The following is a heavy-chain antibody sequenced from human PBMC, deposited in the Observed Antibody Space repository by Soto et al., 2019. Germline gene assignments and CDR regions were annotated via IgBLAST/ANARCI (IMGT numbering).Heavy chain of an antibody. CDR2: IVPIVDTS. CDR1: GGTFSSYA. CDR3: VRVVAIPGYPDN. J-gene: IGHJ4*02. V-gene: IGHV1-69*12. Sequence: QVQLVQSGAEVRQPASSVKVSCKTSGGTFSSYAISWVRQAPGQGLEWMGGIVPIVDTSTCAQKFQGRVTITADEATSPVYMELTSLRSDDTDVYYCVRVVAIPGYPDNCGQGTLVTVSS. D-gene: IGHD5-12*01.